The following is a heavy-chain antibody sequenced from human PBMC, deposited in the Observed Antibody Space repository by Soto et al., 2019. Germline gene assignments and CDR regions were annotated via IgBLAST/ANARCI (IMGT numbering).Heavy chain of an antibody. CDR1: GGTFSSYA. V-gene: IGHV1-69*12. D-gene: IGHD2-2*01. CDR3: ASSTGPQHRARFDY. Sequence: VQMVPSGAEVMKPGASVKVSCKASGGTFSSYAISWVRQAPGQGLEWMCGIIPIFGTATDAQKFQGRVTSTADEFTSSAYMELISLSSEDTDVYYFASSTGPQHRARFDYWCEEALVTVTS. CDR2: IIPIFGTA. J-gene: IGHJ4*02.